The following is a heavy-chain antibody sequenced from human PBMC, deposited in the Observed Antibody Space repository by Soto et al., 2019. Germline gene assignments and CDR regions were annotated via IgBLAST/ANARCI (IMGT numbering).Heavy chain of an antibody. CDR2: MNPNSGNT. J-gene: IGHJ6*02. V-gene: IGHV1-8*01. Sequence: GASVKVSCKASGYTFTSYDINWVRQATGQGLEWMGWMNPNSGNTGYAQKFQGRVTMTRNTSISTAYMELSSLRSEDTAVYYCARGLLQPHQGVYYYYYGMDGWGQGTTVTVSS. CDR3: ARGLLQPHQGVYYYYYGMDG. D-gene: IGHD2-15*01. CDR1: GYTFTSYD.